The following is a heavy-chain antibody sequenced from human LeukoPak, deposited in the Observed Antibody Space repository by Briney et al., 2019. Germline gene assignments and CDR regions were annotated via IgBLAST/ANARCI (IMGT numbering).Heavy chain of an antibody. V-gene: IGHV4-61*01. J-gene: IGHJ6*02. CDR1: GGSVNRGTFF. Sequence: SETLSLTCAVSGGSVNRGTFFWTWIRQPPGRGLEWIGDISHSGTINYNPSLRTRVTISADTSKNQFSLKLNSVTAADTAIYYCARQGAITARRTHYYAMDVWGPGTTVTVSS. CDR3: ARQGAITARRTHYYAMDV. CDR2: ISHSGTI. D-gene: IGHD1-20*01.